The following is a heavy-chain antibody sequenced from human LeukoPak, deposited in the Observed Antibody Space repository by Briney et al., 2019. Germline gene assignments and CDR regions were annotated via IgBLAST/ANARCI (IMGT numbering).Heavy chain of an antibody. V-gene: IGHV1-18*01. CDR1: GYTFTSYG. J-gene: IGHJ6*03. CDR2: INPNSGGT. Sequence: ASVKVSCKASGYTFTSYGISWVRQAPGQGLEWMGWINPNSGGTNYAQKLQGRVTMTTDTSTSTAYMELRSLRSDDTAVYYRARIDSSSWSQNYYYYYYMDVWGKGTTVTVSS. D-gene: IGHD6-13*01. CDR3: ARIDSSSWSQNYYYYYYMDV.